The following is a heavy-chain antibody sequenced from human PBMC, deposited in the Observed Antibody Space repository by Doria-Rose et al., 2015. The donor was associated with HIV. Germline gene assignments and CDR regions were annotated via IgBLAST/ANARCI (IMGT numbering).Heavy chain of an antibody. D-gene: IGHD6-13*01. J-gene: IGHJ4*02. CDR2: IFSDDER. Sequence: QVTLKESGPVLVKPTETLTLTCTVSGVSLSNPGMGVSWIRQPPGKALEWLANIFSDDERSYKTSLKSRLTISRCTAKSQAVLTMTDMDPVDTATYYCARIKSSRWYHKYYFDFWGQGTLVIVSA. V-gene: IGHV2-26*01. CDR3: ARIKSSRWYHKYYFDF. CDR1: GVSLSNPGMG.